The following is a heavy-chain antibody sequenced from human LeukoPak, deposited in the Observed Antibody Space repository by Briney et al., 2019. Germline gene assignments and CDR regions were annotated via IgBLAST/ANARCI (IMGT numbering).Heavy chain of an antibody. Sequence: PSETLSLTCTVSGGSISTYYWSWIRQPPGKGLGWIGYIYYSGSTSYNPSLKSRVTISVDTSKNQFSLKLSSVTAADTAVYYCARPYSSGWYGVFHIWGQGTMVTVSS. CDR3: ARPYSSGWYGVFHI. CDR2: IYYSGST. D-gene: IGHD6-19*01. CDR1: GGSISTYY. V-gene: IGHV4-59*08. J-gene: IGHJ3*02.